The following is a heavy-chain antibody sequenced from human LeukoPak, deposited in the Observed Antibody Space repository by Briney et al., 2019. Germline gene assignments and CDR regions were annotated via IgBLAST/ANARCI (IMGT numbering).Heavy chain of an antibody. J-gene: IGHJ4*02. CDR3: ARDSSGSYFDFDY. CDR1: GFTFSSYS. CDR2: ISSSSSTI. Sequence: GGSLRLSCAASGFTFSSYSMNWVRQAPGKGLEWVSYISSSSSTIYYADSVKGRFTISRDNAENSLYLQMNSLRAEDTAVYYCARDSSGSYFDFDYWGQGTLVTVSS. V-gene: IGHV3-48*01. D-gene: IGHD1-26*01.